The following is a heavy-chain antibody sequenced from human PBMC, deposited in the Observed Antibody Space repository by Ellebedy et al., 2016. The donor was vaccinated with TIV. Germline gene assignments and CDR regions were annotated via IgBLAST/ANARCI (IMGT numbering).Heavy chain of an antibody. J-gene: IGHJ6*02. CDR2: ISGSGDRT. CDR1: GFTFSSYA. D-gene: IGHD2-8*01. CDR3: ARLKMYVSPFYAMDV. V-gene: IGHV3-23*01. Sequence: GESLKISCAGSGFTFSSYAMTWVRQAPGKGLEWVSTISGSGDRTYFADSVKGRFTISRDNSKNTLYLQMNSLRADDTALYYCARLKMYVSPFYAMDVWGQGTAVTVSS.